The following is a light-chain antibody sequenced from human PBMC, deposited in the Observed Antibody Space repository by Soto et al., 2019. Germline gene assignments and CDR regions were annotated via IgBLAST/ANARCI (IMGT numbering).Light chain of an antibody. CDR1: QGVTNY. J-gene: IGKJ1*01. CDR2: GAS. V-gene: IGKV1-9*01. CDR3: QQLHGYPWT. Sequence: DIQLTQSPSFLSASVGDSVTLTCRASQGVTNYVAWYQQKPGKAPNLLIYGASTLQSGVPSRFSGSGSGTEFTLTISSLQPEDFATYYCQQLHGYPWTLGPGTKVEI.